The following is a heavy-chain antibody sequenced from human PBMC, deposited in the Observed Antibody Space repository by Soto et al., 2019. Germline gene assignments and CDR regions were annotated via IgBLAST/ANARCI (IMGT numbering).Heavy chain of an antibody. D-gene: IGHD4-17*01. CDR2: IYYSGST. CDR3: ARDTPDDYGDYYWYFDL. J-gene: IGHJ2*01. CDR1: GGSISSGGYY. Sequence: QVQLQESGPGLVKPSQTLSLTCTVSGGSISSGGYYWSWIRQHPGKGLEWIGYIYYSGSTYYNPSLKSRVTISVDTSKNQFSLKLSSVTAADTAVYYCARDTPDDYGDYYWYFDLWGRGTLVTVSS. V-gene: IGHV4-31*03.